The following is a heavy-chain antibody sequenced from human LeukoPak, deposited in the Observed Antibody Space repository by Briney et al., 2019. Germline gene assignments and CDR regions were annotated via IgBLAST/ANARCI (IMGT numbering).Heavy chain of an antibody. J-gene: IGHJ5*02. CDR2: ISSSSSYI. CDR3: ARARGQWPANWFDP. CDR1: GFTFSNYS. V-gene: IGHV3-21*01. Sequence: GGSLGLSCAAFGFTFSNYSMNWVRQAPGKGLEWVSSISSSSSYIYYADSVKGRFTISRDNAKNSLYLQMNSLRAEVTAVYYCARARGQWPANWFDPWGQGTLVTVSS. D-gene: IGHD6-19*01.